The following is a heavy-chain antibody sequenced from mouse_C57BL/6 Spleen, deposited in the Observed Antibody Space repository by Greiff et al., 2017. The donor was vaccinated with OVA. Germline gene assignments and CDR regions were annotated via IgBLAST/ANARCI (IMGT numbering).Heavy chain of an antibody. CDR3: ARIYYYGSSYEEGAMDY. CDR1: GFTFSSYG. J-gene: IGHJ4*01. CDR2: ISSGGSYT. D-gene: IGHD1-1*01. V-gene: IGHV5-6*01. Sequence: EVKVVESGGDLVKPGGSLKLSCAASGFTFSSYGMSWVRQTPDKRLEWVATISSGGSYTYYPDSVKGRFTISRDNAKNTLYLQMSSLKSEDTAMYYCARIYYYGSSYEEGAMDYWGQGTSVTVSS.